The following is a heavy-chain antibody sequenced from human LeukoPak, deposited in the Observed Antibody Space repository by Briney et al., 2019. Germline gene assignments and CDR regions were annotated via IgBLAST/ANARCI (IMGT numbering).Heavy chain of an antibody. V-gene: IGHV4-59*01. D-gene: IGHD2-2*01. CDR2: IYYSGST. Sequence: PSETLSLTCTVSGGSISSYYWSWIRQPPGKGLEWIGYIYYSGSTNYNPSFKSRVTISVDTSKNQFSLKLSSVTAADTAVYYCARAPSFNVPFDYWGQGTLVTVSS. CDR3: ARAPSFNVPFDY. J-gene: IGHJ4*02. CDR1: GGSISSYY.